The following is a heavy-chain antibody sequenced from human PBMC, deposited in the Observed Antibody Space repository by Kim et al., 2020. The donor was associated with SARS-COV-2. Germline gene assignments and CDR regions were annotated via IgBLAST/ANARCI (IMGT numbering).Heavy chain of an antibody. CDR2: ISSGAGST. CDR1: GFPFSSYA. V-gene: IGHV3-23*01. J-gene: IGHJ4*02. CDR3: ANNFDF. Sequence: GGSLRLSCAASGFPFSSYAITWVRQAPGKGLEWVSAISSGAGSTYYADSVKGRFTVSRDDSKNTAFLQMNRLRAEDTAVYYCANNFDFWGPGTLVTVSS.